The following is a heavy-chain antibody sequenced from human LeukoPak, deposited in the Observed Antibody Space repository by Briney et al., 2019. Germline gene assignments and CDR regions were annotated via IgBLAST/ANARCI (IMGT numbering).Heavy chain of an antibody. CDR3: TIDFGEFPKAFDS. D-gene: IGHD3-10*01. Sequence: PGRSLKLSCKTSGFTFGNYGMSWFRQAPGKGLEWVGFIRSKTNGGAPEYAASVKGRFTISRDDFKGTAYLQMNSLKNEDTAVYFCTIDFGEFPKAFDSWGQGTMVTVSS. J-gene: IGHJ5*01. V-gene: IGHV3-49*03. CDR1: GFTFGNYG. CDR2: IRSKTNGGAP.